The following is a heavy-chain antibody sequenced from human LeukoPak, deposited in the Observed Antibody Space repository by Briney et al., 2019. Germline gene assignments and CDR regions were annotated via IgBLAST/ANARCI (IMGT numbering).Heavy chain of an antibody. V-gene: IGHV1-2*02. CDR2: INPNSGGT. CDR1: GYTFTGYY. Sequence: ASVKVSCKASGYTFTGYYMHWVRQAPGRGLEWMGWINPNSGGTNYAQKFQGRVTMTRDTSISTAYMELSRLRSDDTAVYYCARVSRVVVPAAISYWGQGTLVTVSS. J-gene: IGHJ4*02. CDR3: ARVSRVVVPAAISY. D-gene: IGHD2-2*01.